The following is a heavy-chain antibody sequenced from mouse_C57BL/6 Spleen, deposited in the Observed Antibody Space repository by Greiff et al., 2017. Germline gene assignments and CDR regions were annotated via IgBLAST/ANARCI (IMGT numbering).Heavy chain of an antibody. CDR2: IWSGGST. CDR1: GFSLTSYG. J-gene: IGHJ4*01. Sequence: VMLVESGPGLVQPSQSLSITCTVSGFSLTSYGVHWVRQSPGKGLEWLGVIWSGGSTDYNAAFISKLSISKDNSKSQVFFKMNSLQADDTAIYYCASYYGNGYYAMDYWGQGTSVTVSS. V-gene: IGHV2-2*01. CDR3: ASYYGNGYYAMDY. D-gene: IGHD2-1*01.